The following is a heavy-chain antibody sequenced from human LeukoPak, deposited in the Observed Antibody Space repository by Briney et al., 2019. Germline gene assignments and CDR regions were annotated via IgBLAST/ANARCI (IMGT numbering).Heavy chain of an antibody. D-gene: IGHD3-16*01. CDR1: GFTFSSYP. Sequence: GGSLRLSCAASGFTFSSYPMSWFRQAPGKGLEWVSGISGSGVSTNYADSVKGRFTISRDNSKNTLYLQMGSLRAEDTAVYYCAKDFWGQYYFDYWGQGTLVTVSS. CDR3: AKDFWGQYYFDY. J-gene: IGHJ4*02. V-gene: IGHV3-23*01. CDR2: ISGSGVST.